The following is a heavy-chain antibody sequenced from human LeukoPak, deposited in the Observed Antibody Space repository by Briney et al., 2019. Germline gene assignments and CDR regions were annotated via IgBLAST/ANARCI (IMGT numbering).Heavy chain of an antibody. J-gene: IGHJ6*02. CDR1: GFTFSSYA. CDR2: ISGSGNRT. V-gene: IGHV3-23*01. Sequence: GGSLRLSCAASGFTFSSYAMSWVRQAPGKGLEWVSSISGSGNRTYYTDSVKGRFTISRDNSKNTLFLQMNSLRAEDTAVYYCAKNLYCGGGSCYPSALGMDVWGQGTTVTVSS. CDR3: AKNLYCGGGSCYPSALGMDV. D-gene: IGHD2-15*01.